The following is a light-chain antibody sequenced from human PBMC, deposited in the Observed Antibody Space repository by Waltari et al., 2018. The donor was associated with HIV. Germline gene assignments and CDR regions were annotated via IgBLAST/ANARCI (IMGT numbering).Light chain of an antibody. Sequence: QSALTQPASVSESPGQSITISCPGSSSDVGGYNYVSWYQQHPGKAPRLMIDDVSTLPSGVSVRFSGSKSGDTASLTISGLQAEDEADYYCESYTSTSVWVFGGGTRLTFL. CDR1: SSDVGGYNY. J-gene: IGLJ3*02. V-gene: IGLV2-14*03. CDR3: ESYTSTSVWV. CDR2: DVS.